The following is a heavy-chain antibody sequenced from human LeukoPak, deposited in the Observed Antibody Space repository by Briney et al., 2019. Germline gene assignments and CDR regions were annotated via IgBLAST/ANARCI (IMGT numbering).Heavy chain of an antibody. CDR3: ARDKMAGRDGYNFGIFDI. V-gene: IGHV1-46*01. D-gene: IGHD5-24*01. Sequence: ASVKVSCKASGYTFTCYYMHWVRQAPGQGLEWMGIINPSGGSTSYAQKFQGRVTMTRDTSTSTVYMELSSLRSEDTAVYYCARDKMAGRDGYNFGIFDIWGQGTMVTVSS. CDR1: GYTFTCYY. CDR2: INPSGGST. J-gene: IGHJ3*02.